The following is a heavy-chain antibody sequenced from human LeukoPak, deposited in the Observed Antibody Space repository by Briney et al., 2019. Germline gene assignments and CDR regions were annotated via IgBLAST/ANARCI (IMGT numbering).Heavy chain of an antibody. CDR1: GFTVSSNY. D-gene: IGHD2-21*02. CDR2: IYSGGST. V-gene: IGHV3-53*01. Sequence: GRSLRLSCAASGFTVSSNYMSWVRQAPGKGLEWVSVIYSGGSTYYADSVKGRFTISRDNSKNTLYLQMNSLRAEDTAVYYCAISDSHDAFDIWGQGTMVTVSS. CDR3: AISDSHDAFDI. J-gene: IGHJ3*02.